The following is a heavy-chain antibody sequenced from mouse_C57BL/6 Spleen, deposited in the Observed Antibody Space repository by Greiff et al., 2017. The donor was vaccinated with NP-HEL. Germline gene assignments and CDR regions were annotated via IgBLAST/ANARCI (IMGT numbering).Heavy chain of an antibody. J-gene: IGHJ2*01. CDR2: ISYDGSN. D-gene: IGHD1-1*01. CDR1: GYSITSGYY. Sequence: EVKLQESGPGLVKPSQSLSLTCSVTGYSITSGYYWNWIRQFPGDKLEWMGYISYDGSNNYNPSLKNRISITRDTSKNQFFLKLNSVTTEDTATYYCARDRHYGSRPYFDYWGQGTTLTVSS. CDR3: ARDRHYGSRPYFDY. V-gene: IGHV3-6*01.